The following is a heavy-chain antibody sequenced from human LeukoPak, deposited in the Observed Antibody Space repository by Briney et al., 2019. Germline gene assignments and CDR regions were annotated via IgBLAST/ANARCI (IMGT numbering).Heavy chain of an antibody. Sequence: PGRSLRLSCAASGFTFNNYAMHWVRQAPGKGLEWVAVISSDGRAKYYADSVKGRFTISRDNSKKTVYLQMNSLGEDDTAVYYCAKDRDLSDSSTYSVHWGQGTLVTVSS. CDR2: ISSDGRAK. D-gene: IGHD3-22*01. V-gene: IGHV3-30*04. CDR3: AKDRDLSDSSTYSVH. CDR1: GFTFNNYA. J-gene: IGHJ4*02.